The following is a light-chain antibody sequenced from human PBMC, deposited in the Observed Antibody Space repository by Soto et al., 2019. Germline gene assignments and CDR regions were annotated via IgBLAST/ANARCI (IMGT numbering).Light chain of an antibody. CDR2: DVK. Sequence: QSVLTQPASVSGSPGQSIAISCTGTSSDVGAYDYVSWYQQHPGKAPKLMIYDVKYRPPGVSNRFSGSKSGNTASLTISGLQSEDEADYYCSSYTSSSSVIFGGGTMVTVL. V-gene: IGLV2-14*01. CDR1: SSDVGAYDY. CDR3: SSYTSSSSVI. J-gene: IGLJ2*01.